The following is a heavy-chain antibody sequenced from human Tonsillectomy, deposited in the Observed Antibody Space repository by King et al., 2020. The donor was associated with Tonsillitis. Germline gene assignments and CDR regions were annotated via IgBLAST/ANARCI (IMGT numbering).Heavy chain of an antibody. CDR1: GFTFSTYS. J-gene: IGHJ4*02. V-gene: IGHV3-48*02. CDR2: ISSNNNTM. Sequence: VQLVESGGDLVQPGGSLRLSCAASGFTFSTYSMTWVRQAPGKGLEWVSYISSNNNTMYYADSVKGRFTISRDNAENSLYLQMNSLRDEDTAVYYCARGMQSLGSFFPADYWGQGTLVTVSS. CDR3: ARGMQSLGSFFPADY. D-gene: IGHD3-16*01.